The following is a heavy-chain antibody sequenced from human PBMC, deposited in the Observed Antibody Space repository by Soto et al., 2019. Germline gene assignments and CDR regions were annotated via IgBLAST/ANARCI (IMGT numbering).Heavy chain of an antibody. CDR1: GFTFSNAW. Sequence: PGGSLRLSCAASGFTFSNAWMNWVRQAPGKGLEWVGRIKSKTDGGTTDYAAPVKGRFTISRDDSKNTLYLQMNSLKTEDTAVYFCATTNWRGIYTALDFWGQGTPVTVSS. CDR3: ATTNWRGIYTALDF. V-gene: IGHV3-15*07. J-gene: IGHJ4*02. D-gene: IGHD1-1*01. CDR2: IKSKTDGGTT.